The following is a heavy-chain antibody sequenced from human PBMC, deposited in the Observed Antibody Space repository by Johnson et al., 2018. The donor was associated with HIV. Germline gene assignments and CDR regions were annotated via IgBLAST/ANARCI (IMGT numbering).Heavy chain of an antibody. V-gene: IGHV3-7*05. CDR1: GFTFSIYW. J-gene: IGHJ3*02. Sequence: VQLVESGGGLVQPGGSLRLSCAASGFTFSIYWMSWVRQAPGKGLEWVANIKEDGSEEYYVDSVEGRLTVSRDNAKNSLFLQIANLRAEDTAVYYWARDGVYSSPWDAFDIWGQGTMVTVSS. CDR2: IKEDGSEE. CDR3: ARDGVYSSPWDAFDI. D-gene: IGHD6-13*01.